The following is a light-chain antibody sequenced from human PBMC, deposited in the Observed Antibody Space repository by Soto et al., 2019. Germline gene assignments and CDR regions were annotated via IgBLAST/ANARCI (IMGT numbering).Light chain of an antibody. Sequence: AIQMTQFPSSLFASVGARSTISCGASQGIGNDLGWYQQKPGKAPKVLILAASNLQTGVPSRFSGSGSGTDFTLTISSLQPEDFATYYCLQDFNYPRTFGQGTKADI. V-gene: IGKV1-6*01. CDR3: LQDFNYPRT. J-gene: IGKJ1*01. CDR1: QGIGND. CDR2: AAS.